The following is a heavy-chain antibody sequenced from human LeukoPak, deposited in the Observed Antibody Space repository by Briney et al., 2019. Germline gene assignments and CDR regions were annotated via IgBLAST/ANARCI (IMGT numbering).Heavy chain of an antibody. D-gene: IGHD3-22*01. V-gene: IGHV3-64*05. CDR2: ITGSGGST. J-gene: IGHJ4*02. Sequence: GGSLRLSCSASGFTFSTYFMHWVRRAPGKGLECVSAITGSGGSTYYADSVKGRFTISRDNSKNTLYTQMSSLRAEDTAVYYCVRDQRGGSSGYYDSWGQGTLVTVSS. CDR1: GFTFSTYF. CDR3: VRDQRGGSSGYYDS.